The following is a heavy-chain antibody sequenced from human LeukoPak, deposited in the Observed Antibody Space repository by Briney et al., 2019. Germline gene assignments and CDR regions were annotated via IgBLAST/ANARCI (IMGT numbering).Heavy chain of an antibody. V-gene: IGHV1-69*13. Sequence: SVTVSCKASGGTFSSYAISWVRQAPGQGLEWMGGIIPIFGTANYAQKFQGRVTITADESTSTAYMELSSLRSEDTAVYYCAREHYYQSSGYVGGNMDVWGQGTTVTVSS. CDR1: GGTFSSYA. CDR2: IIPIFGTA. J-gene: IGHJ6*02. D-gene: IGHD3-22*01. CDR3: AREHYYQSSGYVGGNMDV.